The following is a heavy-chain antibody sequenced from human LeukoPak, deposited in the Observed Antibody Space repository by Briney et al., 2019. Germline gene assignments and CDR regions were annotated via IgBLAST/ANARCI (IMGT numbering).Heavy chain of an antibody. V-gene: IGHV4-4*07. CDR2: IYCRGRT. CDR3: AGASITRVAFDI. J-gene: IGHJ3*02. CDR1: GGSISSYY. D-gene: IGHD3-10*01. Sequence: SETLSLTCTVSGGSISSYYWSWSRQPPGKGLEWIGRIYCRGRTNYNTSLKSRVTMSLDTSKKKLSLMMSCVTGAANAVHYCAGASITRVAFDIWGQGTMVTVPS.